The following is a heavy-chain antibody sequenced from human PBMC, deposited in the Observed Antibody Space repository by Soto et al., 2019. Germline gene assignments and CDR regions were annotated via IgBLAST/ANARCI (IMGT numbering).Heavy chain of an antibody. CDR1: GFTFSNYG. D-gene: IGHD6-19*01. J-gene: IGHJ4*02. CDR2: ISYDGSNK. Sequence: SLRLSCAASGFTFSNYGMHWVRQAPGKGLEWVAVISYDGSNKYYVDSVKGRFTISRDNSKNTVSLQMNSLRGEDTAVYYCAKDTASGGSPFDYWGQGTLVTVSS. V-gene: IGHV3-30*18. CDR3: AKDTASGGSPFDY.